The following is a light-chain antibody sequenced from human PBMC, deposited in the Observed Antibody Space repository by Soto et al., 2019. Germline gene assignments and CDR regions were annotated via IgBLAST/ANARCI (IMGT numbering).Light chain of an antibody. V-gene: IGLV2-14*01. CDR1: NSDIGGYKY. J-gene: IGLJ2*01. Sequence: QSALTQPASVSGSPGQSITISCTGTNSDIGGYKYVSWYQQRPGNAPQLIIYDITDRPSGVSSRFSGSRSGDTASLTISGLQAEDEADYYCSSYTPTTTVVFGGGTKVTVL. CDR2: DIT. CDR3: SSYTPTTTVV.